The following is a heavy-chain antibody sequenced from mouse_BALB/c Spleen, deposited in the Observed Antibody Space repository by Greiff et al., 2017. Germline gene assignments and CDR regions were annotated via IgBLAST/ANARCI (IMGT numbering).Heavy chain of an antibody. CDR1: GFTFSDYY. CDR2: ISDGGSYT. CDR3: ARRESYGYDEGGPYYYAMDY. D-gene: IGHD2-2*01. Sequence: EVMLVESGGGLVKPGGSLKLSCAASGFTFSDYYMYWVRQTPEKRLEWVATISDGGSYTYYPDSVKGRFTISRDNPKNTLFLQMTSLRSEDTAMYYCARRESYGYDEGGPYYYAMDYWGQGTSGTVSS. J-gene: IGHJ4*01. V-gene: IGHV5-4*02.